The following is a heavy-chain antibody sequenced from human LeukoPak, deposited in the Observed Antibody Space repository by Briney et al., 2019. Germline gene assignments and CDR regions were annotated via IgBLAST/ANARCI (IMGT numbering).Heavy chain of an antibody. CDR1: GFTFSSYG. D-gene: IGHD5-12*01. Sequence: GGSLRLSCVASGFTFSSYGMHWVRQAPGKGLEWVAVISYDGSNKYYADSVKGRFTISRDNSKNTLYLQMNSLRAEDTAVYYCAKDWGYSGYWFDYWGQGTLVTVSS. J-gene: IGHJ4*02. V-gene: IGHV3-30*18. CDR3: AKDWGYSGYWFDY. CDR2: ISYDGSNK.